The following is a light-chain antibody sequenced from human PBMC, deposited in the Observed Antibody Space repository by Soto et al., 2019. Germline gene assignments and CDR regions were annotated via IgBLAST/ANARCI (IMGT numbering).Light chain of an antibody. J-gene: IGLJ2*01. V-gene: IGLV1-40*01. CDR3: QSYDSSLVV. CDR2: GNS. Sequence: QSVLTQPPSVSGAPGQRVTISCTGSSSNIGAGYDVHWYQQLPGTAPKLLIYGNSHRPSGVPDRFSGSKSGTSASLAITGLQAEDESDYYCQSYDSSLVVFGGGTKVTVL. CDR1: SSNIGAGYD.